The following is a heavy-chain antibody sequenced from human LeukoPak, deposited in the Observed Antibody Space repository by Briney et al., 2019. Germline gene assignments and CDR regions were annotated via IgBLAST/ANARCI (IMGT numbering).Heavy chain of an antibody. J-gene: IGHJ4*02. V-gene: IGHV3-30*02. CDR2: IRYDGSNK. CDR3: AKDWEIVVVPAAMNY. CDR1: GFTFSSSG. D-gene: IGHD2-2*01. Sequence: GGSLRLSCAASGFTFSSSGMHWVRQAPGKGLEWVAFIRYDGSNKYYADSVKGRFTISRDNSKNTLYLQMNSLRAEDTAVYYCAKDWEIVVVPAAMNYWGQGTLVTVSS.